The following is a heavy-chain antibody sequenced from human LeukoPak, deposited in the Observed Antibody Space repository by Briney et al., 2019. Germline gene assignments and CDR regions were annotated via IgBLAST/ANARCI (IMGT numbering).Heavy chain of an antibody. CDR3: ARRASNLDAFDI. CDR2: IYYSGST. D-gene: IGHD4-11*01. CDR1: GGSISSSSYY. Sequence: SETLSLTCTVFGGSISSSSYYWGWIRQPPGKGLEWIGSIYYSGSTYYNPSLKSRVTISVDTSKNQFSLKLSSVTAADTAVYYCARRASNLDAFDIWGQGTMVTVSS. J-gene: IGHJ3*02. V-gene: IGHV4-39*01.